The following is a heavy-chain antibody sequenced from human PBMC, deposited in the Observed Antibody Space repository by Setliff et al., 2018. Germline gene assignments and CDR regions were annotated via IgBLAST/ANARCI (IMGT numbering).Heavy chain of an antibody. CDR1: GFTFSSYE. CDR2: ISSSGSTI. Sequence: PGESLKISCAASGFTFSSYEMNWVRQAPGKGLEWVSYISSSGSTIYYADPVKGRFTISRDNAKNSLYLQMNSLRAEDTAVYYCARVPGYSSSWYGYYFDYWGQGTLVTVSS. D-gene: IGHD6-13*01. CDR3: ARVPGYSSSWYGYYFDY. V-gene: IGHV3-48*03. J-gene: IGHJ4*02.